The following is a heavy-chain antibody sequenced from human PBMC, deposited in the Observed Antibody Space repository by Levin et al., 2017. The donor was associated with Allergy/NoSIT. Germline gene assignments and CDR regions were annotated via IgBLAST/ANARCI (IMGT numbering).Heavy chain of an antibody. J-gene: IGHJ4*02. D-gene: IGHD3-16*01. V-gene: IGHV3-30*04. Sequence: GGSLRLSCAASGFTFSSYAMHWVRQAPGKGLEWVAVISHDGSNKYYADSVKGRFTISRDNSKNTPYLQMNSLRAADTAVYYCARALAIYDYVGGGPGGDWGQGTLVTVSS. CDR3: ARALAIYDYVGGGPGGD. CDR1: GFTFSSYA. CDR2: ISHDGSNK.